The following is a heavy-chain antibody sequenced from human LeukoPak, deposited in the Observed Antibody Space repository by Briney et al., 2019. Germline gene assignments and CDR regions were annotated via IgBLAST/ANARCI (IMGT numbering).Heavy chain of an antibody. J-gene: IGHJ3*02. CDR3: ARGLYYGGNQRAHDAFDI. D-gene: IGHD4-23*01. V-gene: IGHV1-2*02. Sequence: ASVKVSCKASGYIFTDYYMHWVRQAPGQGLEWMGWFNPASGGTKYAQKFQSGVTMTRDTSINTAYMELSSLGLDDTAVYYCARGLYYGGNQRAHDAFDIWGQGTLVTVSS. CDR2: FNPASGGT. CDR1: GYIFTDYY.